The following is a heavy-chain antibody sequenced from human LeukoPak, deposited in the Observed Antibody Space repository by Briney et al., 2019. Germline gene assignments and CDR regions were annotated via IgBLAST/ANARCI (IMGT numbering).Heavy chain of an antibody. D-gene: IGHD3-10*01. CDR3: ARGGTAKSYDSGSYYIGWFDP. CDR1: GYIFTNYD. CDR2: MNPNSGNT. J-gene: IGHJ5*02. Sequence: GASVKVSCKAPGYIFTNYDINWVRQATGQGLEWMGWMNPNSGNTGYAQKFQGRVTMTRNTFINTAYMELSSLRSEDTAVYYCARGGTAKSYDSGSYYIGWFDPWGQGTPVTVSS. V-gene: IGHV1-8*01.